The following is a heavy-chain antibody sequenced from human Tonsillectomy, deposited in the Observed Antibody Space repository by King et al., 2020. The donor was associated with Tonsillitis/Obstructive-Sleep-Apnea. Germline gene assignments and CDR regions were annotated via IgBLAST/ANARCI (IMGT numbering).Heavy chain of an antibody. CDR1: GGSFSSYA. CDR3: ASSVVVPAAIDYFDY. V-gene: IGHV1-69*04. Sequence: QLVQSGAEVKKPGSSVKVSCKASGGSFSSYAISWVRQAPGQGLEWMGRIIPILGIANYAQKFQGRVTITADKSTGTAYMELSSLRSEDTAVYYCASSVVVPAAIDYFDYWGQGTQVTVSS. J-gene: IGHJ4*02. D-gene: IGHD2-2*02. CDR2: IIPILGIA.